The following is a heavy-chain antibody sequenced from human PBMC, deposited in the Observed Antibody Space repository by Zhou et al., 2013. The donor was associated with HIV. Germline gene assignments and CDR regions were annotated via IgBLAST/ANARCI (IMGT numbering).Heavy chain of an antibody. CDR1: GGTFSSYA. J-gene: IGHJ6*03. V-gene: IGHV1-69*05. Sequence: QVQLVQSGAEVKKPGSSVKVSCKASGGTFSSYAISWVRQAPGQGLEWMGGIIPIFGTANYAQKFQGRVTITTDESTSTAYMELSSLRSEDTAVYYCATTSEKLRFLEPDYYYYYMDVWGKGTTVTVSS. CDR2: IIPIFGTA. D-gene: IGHD3-3*01. CDR3: ATTSEKLRFLEPDYYYYYMDV.